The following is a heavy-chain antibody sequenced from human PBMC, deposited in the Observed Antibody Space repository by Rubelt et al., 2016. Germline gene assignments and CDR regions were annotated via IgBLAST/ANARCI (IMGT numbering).Heavy chain of an antibody. J-gene: IGHJ5*02. CDR2: IIPIFGTA. D-gene: IGHD3-3*01. CDR1: GGTFSSYA. Sequence: QVQLVQSGAEVKKPGSSVKVSCKASGGTFSSYAISWVRQAPGQGLEWMGGIIPIFGTANYAQKFQGIVTITAEETTGTSYRELSSLSPEDTAVYYCARDGTPSSLEWWPNWFDPWGQGTLVTVSS. CDR3: ARDGTPSSLEWWPNWFDP. V-gene: IGHV1-69*01.